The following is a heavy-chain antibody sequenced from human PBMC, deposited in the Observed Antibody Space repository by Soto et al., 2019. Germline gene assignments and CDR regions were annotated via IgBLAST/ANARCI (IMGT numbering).Heavy chain of an antibody. CDR2: IYYSGST. CDR1: GGSISSYY. CDR3: ARARLDSSGYYGPGDNYYYYGMDV. V-gene: IGHV4-59*01. J-gene: IGHJ6*02. Sequence: SETLSLTCTVSGGSISSYYWSWIRQPPGKGLEWIGYIYYSGSTNYNPSLKSRVTISVDTSKNQFSLKLSSVTAADTAVYYCARARLDSSGYYGPGDNYYYYGMDVWGQGTTVTVSS. D-gene: IGHD3-22*01.